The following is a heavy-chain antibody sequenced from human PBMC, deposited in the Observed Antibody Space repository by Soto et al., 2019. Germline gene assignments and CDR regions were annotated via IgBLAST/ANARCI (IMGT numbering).Heavy chain of an antibody. CDR3: AAKAFGATYYYGMDV. Sequence: GASVKVSCKASGFTFTSSAMQWVRQARGQRLEWTGWIVVGSGNTNYAQKFQERVTITRDMSTSTAYMELSSLRSEDTAVYYCAAKAFGATYYYGMDVWGQGTTVTVSS. CDR2: IVVGSGNT. D-gene: IGHD3-10*01. CDR1: GFTFTSSA. V-gene: IGHV1-58*02. J-gene: IGHJ6*02.